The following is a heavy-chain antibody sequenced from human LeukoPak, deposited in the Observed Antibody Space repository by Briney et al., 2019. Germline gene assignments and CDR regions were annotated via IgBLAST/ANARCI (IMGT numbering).Heavy chain of an antibody. Sequence: SLKLSCKASGGTFSSYAISWVRQAPGQGREGMGRIIPILGIANYAQKFQGRVTITADKSTRTAYMEPSSPRSEDTAVYYCARLPGRLVPAATYNYYGMAVWGEGPTVTVSS. CDR3: ARLPGRLVPAATYNYYGMAV. D-gene: IGHD2-2*01. J-gene: IGHJ6*04. V-gene: IGHV1-69*04. CDR1: GGTFSSYA. CDR2: IIPILGIA.